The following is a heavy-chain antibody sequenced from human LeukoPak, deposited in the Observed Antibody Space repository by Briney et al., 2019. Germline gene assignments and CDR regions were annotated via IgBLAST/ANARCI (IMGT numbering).Heavy chain of an antibody. CDR3: AKRGVVIRVILVGFHKEAYYFDS. D-gene: IGHD2-21*01. CDR1: GITLSNYG. J-gene: IGHJ4*02. Sequence: GGSLRLSCAVSGITLSNYGMSWVRQAPGKGLEWVAGISDRGGRTNYADSVKGRFTIYRDNYKNTLYLQMNSLSAEDTAVYFCAKRGVVIRVILVGFHKEAYYFDSWGQGALVTVSS. V-gene: IGHV3-23*01. CDR2: ISDRGGRT.